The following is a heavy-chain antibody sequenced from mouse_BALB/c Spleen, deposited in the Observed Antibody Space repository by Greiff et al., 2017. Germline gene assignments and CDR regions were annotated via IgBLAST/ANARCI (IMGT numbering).Heavy chain of an antibody. CDR1: GFTFSSYT. D-gene: IGHD1-1*01. V-gene: IGHV5-9*03. J-gene: IGHJ3*01. Sequence: EVKVEESGGGLVKPGGSLKLSCAASGFTFSSYTMSWVRQTPEKRLEWVATISSGGGNTYYPDSVKGRFTISRDNAKNNLYLQMSSLRSEDTALYYCARPDYGSSLAWFAYWGQGTLVTVSA. CDR3: ARPDYGSSLAWFAY. CDR2: ISSGGGNT.